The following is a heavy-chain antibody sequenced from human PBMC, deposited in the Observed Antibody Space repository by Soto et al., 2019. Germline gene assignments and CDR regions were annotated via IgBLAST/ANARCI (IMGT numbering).Heavy chain of an antibody. CDR1: GGTFCSYT. J-gene: IGHJ6*02. CDR2: IIPILGIA. Sequence: QVQLVQSGAEVKKPGSSVKVSCKASGGTFCSYTISWVRQAPGQGLEWMGRIIPILGIANYAQKFQGRVTITADKSTSTAYMELSSLRSEDTAVYYCARVGPAAPNYYYYGMDVWGQGTTVTVSS. V-gene: IGHV1-69*02. D-gene: IGHD2-2*01. CDR3: ARVGPAAPNYYYYGMDV.